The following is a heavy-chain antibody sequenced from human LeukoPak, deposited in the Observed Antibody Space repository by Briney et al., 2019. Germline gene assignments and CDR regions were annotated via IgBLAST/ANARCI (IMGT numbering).Heavy chain of an antibody. Sequence: SETLSLTCAVYGGSFSGYYWSWIRQPPGKGLEWIGEINHSGGTNYNPSLKSRVTISVDTSKNQFSLKLSSVTAADTAVYYCARVHIAAAGNYFDYWGQGTLVTVSS. CDR1: GGSFSGYY. V-gene: IGHV4-34*01. CDR3: ARVHIAAAGNYFDY. J-gene: IGHJ4*02. D-gene: IGHD6-13*01. CDR2: INHSGGT.